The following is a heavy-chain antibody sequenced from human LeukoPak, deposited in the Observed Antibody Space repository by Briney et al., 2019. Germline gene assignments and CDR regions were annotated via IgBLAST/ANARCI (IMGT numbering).Heavy chain of an antibody. CDR2: INPNSGGT. CDR3: ARGVSTGTTFYYYGMDV. D-gene: IGHD1-1*01. J-gene: IGHJ6*02. Sequence: GASVKVSYKASGYTFTGYYMHWVRQAPGQGLEWVGWINPNSGGTYYPQKFQGRVTMTRDTSISSAYMELSRLRYDDTAVYYCARGVSTGTTFYYYGMDVWGQGTTVTVSS. V-gene: IGHV1-2*02. CDR1: GYTFTGYY.